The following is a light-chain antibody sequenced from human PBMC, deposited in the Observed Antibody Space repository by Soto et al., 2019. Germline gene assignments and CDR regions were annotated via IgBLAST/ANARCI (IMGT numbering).Light chain of an antibody. J-gene: IGKJ5*01. Sequence: EIVLTQSPGTLSLSPGERATLSCRASQSVSSYLAWYQQKPGQAPRLLIYDASTRATGFPARFSGSGSGTEFTLTISSLQSVDFAVYYCQQYNNWPITFGQGTRLEIK. CDR1: QSVSSY. V-gene: IGKV3-15*01. CDR3: QQYNNWPIT. CDR2: DAS.